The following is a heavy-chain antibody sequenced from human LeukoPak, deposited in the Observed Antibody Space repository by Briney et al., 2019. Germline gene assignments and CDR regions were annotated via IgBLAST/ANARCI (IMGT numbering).Heavy chain of an antibody. CDR2: ISGSGGST. CDR3: AKRAARGVGRLSLTSPDDY. D-gene: IGHD6-6*01. J-gene: IGHJ4*02. Sequence: GGSLRLSCAASGFTFSSYAMSWVRQAPGRGLEWFSAISGSGGSTYYADSVKGRFTISRDNSKNTLYLQMNSLRAEDTAVYYCAKRAARGVGRLSLTSPDDYWGQGTLVTVSS. V-gene: IGHV3-23*01. CDR1: GFTFSSYA.